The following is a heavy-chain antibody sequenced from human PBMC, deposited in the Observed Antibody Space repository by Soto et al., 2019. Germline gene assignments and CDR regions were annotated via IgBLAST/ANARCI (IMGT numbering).Heavy chain of an antibody. CDR3: ARDRLQPSYYYYYGMDV. D-gene: IGHD4-4*01. J-gene: IGHJ6*02. Sequence: GWSLRLSCASSVFTFIDYYMTRLRQAPGKGLEWISYMSSSGSAKYYADSVKGRFTISRDNSKNTLYLQMNSLRAEDTAVYYCARDRLQPSYYYYYGMDVWGQGTTVTVSS. V-gene: IGHV3-11*01. CDR2: MSSSGSAK. CDR1: VFTFIDYY.